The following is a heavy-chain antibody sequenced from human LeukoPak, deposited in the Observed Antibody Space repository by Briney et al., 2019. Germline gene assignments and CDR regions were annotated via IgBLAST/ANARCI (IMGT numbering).Heavy chain of an antibody. J-gene: IGHJ4*02. CDR3: AKAYYDSSGYSYYFDY. CDR2: ISGSSSYM. Sequence: GGSLRLSCEASGFPFSAYSMNWVRQAPGKGLEWVSSISGSSSYMFYADSVKGRFTISRDNAKNSLYLQMNSLRAEDTAVYYCAKAYYDSSGYSYYFDYWGQGTLVTVSS. V-gene: IGHV3-21*01. D-gene: IGHD3-22*01. CDR1: GFPFSAYS.